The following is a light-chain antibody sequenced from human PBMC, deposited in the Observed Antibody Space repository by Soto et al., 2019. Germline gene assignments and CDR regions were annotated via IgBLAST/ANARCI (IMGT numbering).Light chain of an antibody. Sequence: QSALTQPASVSGSPGQSITISCTGTSSDVGGYNYVSWYQQHTGKAPKLMIYEVSNRPSGVSNRFSGSKSGNTASLTISGLQAEDEAYYYCSSYTSSSTVVFGGGTKVTVL. CDR3: SSYTSSSTVV. J-gene: IGLJ2*01. V-gene: IGLV2-14*01. CDR1: SSDVGGYNY. CDR2: EVS.